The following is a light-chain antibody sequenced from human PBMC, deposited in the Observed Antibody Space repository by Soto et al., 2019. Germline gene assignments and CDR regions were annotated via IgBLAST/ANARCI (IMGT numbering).Light chain of an antibody. CDR2: DVN. CDR1: SSDVGGQNC. V-gene: IGLV2-14*01. Sequence: QSVLTQPASVSASPGESIIISCTGTSSDVGGQNCVSWYQQYPGKAPKLMIYDVNNRPSGVSNRFSGSKSGNTASLTISGLQAEDEADYFCCSYATGSVYVFGTGTKLTVL. CDR3: CSYATGSVYV. J-gene: IGLJ1*01.